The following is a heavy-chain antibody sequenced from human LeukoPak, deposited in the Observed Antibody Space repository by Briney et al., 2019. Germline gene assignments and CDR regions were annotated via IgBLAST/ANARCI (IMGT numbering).Heavy chain of an antibody. D-gene: IGHD6-13*01. CDR3: ARGVINSWSYYFDY. CDR2: IYTSGST. CDR1: GGSISSGSYY. J-gene: IGHJ4*02. Sequence: PSQTLSLTXTVSGGSISSGSYYWSWIRQPAGKGLEWIGRIYTSGSTNYNPSLKSRVTISVDTSKNQFSLKLSSVTAADTAVYYCARGVINSWSYYFDYWGQGTLVTVSS. V-gene: IGHV4-61*02.